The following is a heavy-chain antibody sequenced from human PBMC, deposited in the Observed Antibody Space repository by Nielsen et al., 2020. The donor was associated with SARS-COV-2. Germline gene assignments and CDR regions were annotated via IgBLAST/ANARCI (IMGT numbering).Heavy chain of an antibody. D-gene: IGHD6-13*01. V-gene: IGHV3-23*01. Sequence: GESLKISCRASGFSFSGYAMSWVRQAPGKGLEWVSALSGRGGTNYADSVKGRFTISRDNTKNSLFLQMNSLRAEDAAVYYCARRDSHSTTWYFDSWGQGTLVTVSS. CDR3: ARRDSHSTTWYFDS. CDR1: GFSFSGYA. CDR2: LSGRGGT. J-gene: IGHJ4*02.